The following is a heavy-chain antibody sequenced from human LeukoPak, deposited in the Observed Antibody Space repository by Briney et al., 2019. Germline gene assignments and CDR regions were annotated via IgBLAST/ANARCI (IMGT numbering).Heavy chain of an antibody. CDR2: ISHDGSNK. Sequence: GGSLRLSCAVSGFTFSSYAMHWVRPAPGKGLGWVAVISHDGSNKYYADPVRGRFTISRDNSKNTLYLQMNSLRAEDTAVYYCASNSGSYSTLVYYFDYWGQGTLVTVSS. J-gene: IGHJ4*02. CDR3: ASNSGSYSTLVYYFDY. V-gene: IGHV3-30-3*01. D-gene: IGHD1-26*01. CDR1: GFTFSSYA.